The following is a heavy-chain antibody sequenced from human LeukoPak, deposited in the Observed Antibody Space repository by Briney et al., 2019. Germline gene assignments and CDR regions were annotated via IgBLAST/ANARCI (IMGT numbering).Heavy chain of an antibody. V-gene: IGHV4-39*01. CDR2: IYYSGIT. CDR1: GGSISSSSYY. J-gene: IGHJ5*02. D-gene: IGHD6-13*01. Sequence: SETLSLTCSVSGGSISSSSYYWGWVRQPPGMGLEWIGSIYYSGITYYNQSLKSRATVSVDTSKNQFSLNLNSVTAADTAVYYCARRNGHSWDVGNWFDPWGQGTVVTVSS. CDR3: ARRNGHSWDVGNWFDP.